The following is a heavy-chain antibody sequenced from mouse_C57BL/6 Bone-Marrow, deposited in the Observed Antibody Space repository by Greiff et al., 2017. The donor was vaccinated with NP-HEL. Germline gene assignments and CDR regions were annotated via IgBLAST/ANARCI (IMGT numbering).Heavy chain of an antibody. D-gene: IGHD2-1*01. CDR3: ARRVYF. J-gene: IGHJ2*01. Sequence: QLQQSGAELARPGAAVKMSCKASGYTFTSYTMHWVKQRPGQGLEWIGYINPSRGYPKYNQKFKDKATFPADKTSSTAYMQLSSPTSEDSAVYYCARRVYFWGRGTTLTVSA. CDR2: INPSRGYP. V-gene: IGHV1-4*01. CDR1: GYTFTSYT.